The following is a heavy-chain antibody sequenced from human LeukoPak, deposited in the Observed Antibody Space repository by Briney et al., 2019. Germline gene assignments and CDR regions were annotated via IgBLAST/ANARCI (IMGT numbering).Heavy chain of an antibody. J-gene: IGHJ2*01. Sequence: SETLSLTCTVSGGSISSYYWSWIRQPAGKGLEWIGRIYTSWSTNYNPSLKSRVTMSVDTSKNQFSLKLSSVTAADTAVYYCAREPENEYYYDSSGYYLLNWYFDLWGRGTLVTVSS. CDR3: AREPENEYYYDSSGYYLLNWYFDL. V-gene: IGHV4-4*07. CDR2: IYTSWST. CDR1: GGSISSYY. D-gene: IGHD3-22*01.